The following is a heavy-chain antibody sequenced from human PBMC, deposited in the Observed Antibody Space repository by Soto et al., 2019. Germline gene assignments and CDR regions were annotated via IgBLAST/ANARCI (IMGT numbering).Heavy chain of an antibody. CDR3: ARNLKRLYYGLDA. J-gene: IGHJ6*02. CDR2: IYPDDSDT. CDR1: GYTFATYW. Sequence: HGESLKISCKGSGYTFATYWIGWVRQMPGKDLEWIGIIYPDDSDTRYNPSFQGQVTISADKSITTAYLQWSSLKASDTAIYYCARNLKRLYYGLDAWGQGTTVTVSS. V-gene: IGHV5-51*01. D-gene: IGHD3-16*01.